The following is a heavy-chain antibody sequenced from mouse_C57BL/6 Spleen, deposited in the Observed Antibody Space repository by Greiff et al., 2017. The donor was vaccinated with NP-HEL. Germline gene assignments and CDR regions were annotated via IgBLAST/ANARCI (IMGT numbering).Heavy chain of an antibody. CDR2: INPNNGGT. V-gene: IGHV1-22*01. Sequence: EVQLQQSGPELVKPGASVKMSCKASGYTFTDYNMHWVKQSHGKSLEWIGYINPNNGGTSYNQKFKGKATLTVNKSSSTAYMELRSLTSEDSAVYYCARPYYYGSSYVFAYWDQGTLVTVSA. CDR3: ARPYYYGSSYVFAY. CDR1: GYTFTDYN. J-gene: IGHJ3*01. D-gene: IGHD1-1*01.